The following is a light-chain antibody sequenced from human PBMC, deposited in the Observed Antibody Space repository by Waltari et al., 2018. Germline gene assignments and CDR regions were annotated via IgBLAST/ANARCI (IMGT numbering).Light chain of an antibody. Sequence: QSALTQPASVSGSRGQSISISCTGSSSDVGNFLLLSWYQQHPGKAPKVIIYEGNKRPPVLSDLCSLSSSVNTASLTICWLQPDDEADYYCCSYVGGSSWVFGGGTKLTVL. CDR1: SSDVGNFLL. J-gene: IGLJ3*02. CDR3: CSYVGGSSWV. CDR2: EGN. V-gene: IGLV2-23*01.